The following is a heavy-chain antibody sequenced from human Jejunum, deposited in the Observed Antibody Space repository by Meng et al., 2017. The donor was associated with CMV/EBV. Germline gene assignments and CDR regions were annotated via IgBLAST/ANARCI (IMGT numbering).Heavy chain of an antibody. D-gene: IGHD3-10*01. CDR1: GFRVGNYA. CDR3: ARFYYGMDV. J-gene: IGHJ6*02. V-gene: IGHV3-49*02. Sequence: SGFRVGNYAVSWVRQAPGKGLEWLGFIRSRGYGGPTEYAASVRGRFTISRDDSKSIAYMQMNSLKIEDTAVYYCARFYYGMDVWGQGATVTVSS. CDR2: IRSRGYGGPT.